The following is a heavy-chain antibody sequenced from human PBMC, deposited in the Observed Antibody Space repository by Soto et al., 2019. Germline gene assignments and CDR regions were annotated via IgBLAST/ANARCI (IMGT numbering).Heavy chain of an antibody. CDR2: IYYSGST. D-gene: IGHD6-13*01. Sequence: LQTLSLTCSVAGGSIRSGYYYWSRIRQPPGKGLEWIGYIYYSGSTYYNPSLKSRVTISVDTSKNQFSLKLSSVTAADTAVYYCARDHIAAAGGWFDPWGQGTLVTVSS. V-gene: IGHV4-30-4*01. CDR1: GGSIRSGYYY. CDR3: ARDHIAAAGGWFDP. J-gene: IGHJ5*02.